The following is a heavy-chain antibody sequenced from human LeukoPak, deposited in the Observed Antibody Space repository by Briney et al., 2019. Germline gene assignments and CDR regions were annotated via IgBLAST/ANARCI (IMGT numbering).Heavy chain of an antibody. Sequence: ASVKVSCKASGYTFTSYDINWVRQATGQGLEWMGWISAYNGNTNYAQKLQGRVTMTTDTSTSTAYMELRSLRSDDTAAYYCARDREYYYDSSGYHFDYWGQGTLVTVSS. V-gene: IGHV1-18*01. CDR1: GYTFTSYD. CDR2: ISAYNGNT. D-gene: IGHD3-22*01. CDR3: ARDREYYYDSSGYHFDY. J-gene: IGHJ4*02.